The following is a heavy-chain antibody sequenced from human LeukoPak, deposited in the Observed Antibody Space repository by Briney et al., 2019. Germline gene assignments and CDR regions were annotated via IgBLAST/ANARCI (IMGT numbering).Heavy chain of an antibody. D-gene: IGHD3-10*01. V-gene: IGHV1-18*01. CDR2: ISAYNGNT. CDR3: TGNYYGSGSYADFDY. Sequence: ASVKVSCKASGHTFTSYGISWVRQAPGQQLEWMGWISAYNGNTNYAQKLQGRVTMTTDTFTSTAYMELRSLRSDDTAVYYCTGNYYGSGSYADFDYWGQGTLVTVSS. J-gene: IGHJ4*02. CDR1: GHTFTSYG.